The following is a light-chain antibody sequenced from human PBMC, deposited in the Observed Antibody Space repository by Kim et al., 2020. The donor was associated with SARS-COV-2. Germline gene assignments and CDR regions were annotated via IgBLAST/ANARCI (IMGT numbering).Light chain of an antibody. CDR2: AVS. CDR3: LQYNAYPRT. V-gene: IGKV1-17*03. J-gene: IGKJ1*01. CDR1: QAIDNS. Sequence: DIQMTQSPSALSASVGDRVTITCRASQAIDNSLAWFQQKPGKVPKRLIFAVSSLEIGVPSRFSGSGSGTEFTLIINSLHPEDFATYYCLQYNAYPRTFGHGTKVEIK.